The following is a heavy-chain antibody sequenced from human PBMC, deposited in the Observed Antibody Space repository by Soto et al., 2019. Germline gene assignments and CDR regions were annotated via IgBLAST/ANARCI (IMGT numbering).Heavy chain of an antibody. D-gene: IGHD5-18*01. CDR2: ISWNSGSI. V-gene: IGHV3-9*01. CDR1: GFTFDDYA. J-gene: IGHJ4*02. Sequence: EVQLVESGGGLVQPGRSLRLSCAASGFTFDDYAMHWVRQAPGKGLEWVSGISWNSGSIGYADSVKGRFTISRDNAKNSLYLQMNSLRAEDTALYYCAKDRLRDYGYFFVYWGQGTLVTVSS. CDR3: AKDRLRDYGYFFVY.